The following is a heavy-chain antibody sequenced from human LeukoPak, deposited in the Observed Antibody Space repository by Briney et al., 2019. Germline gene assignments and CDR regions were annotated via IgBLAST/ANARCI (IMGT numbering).Heavy chain of an antibody. CDR2: INPNSGGT. CDR3: ARRGRYSYGPIDY. Sequence: ASVKVSCKASGYTFTGYYMHWVRQAPGQGLEWMGWINPNSGGTNYAQKFQGRVTMTRDTSISTAYMELSRMRSDDTAVYYCARRGRYSYGPIDYWGQGTLVTVSS. CDR1: GYTFTGYY. V-gene: IGHV1-2*02. J-gene: IGHJ4*02. D-gene: IGHD5-18*01.